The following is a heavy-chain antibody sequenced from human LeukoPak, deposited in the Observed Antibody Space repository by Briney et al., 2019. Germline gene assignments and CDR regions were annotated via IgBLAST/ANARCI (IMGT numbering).Heavy chain of an antibody. J-gene: IGHJ4*02. CDR2: IIPIFGTA. CDR3: AREAHGHFDY. V-gene: IGHV1-69*05. Sequence: GSSVKVSCKASGGTFSSYAISWVRQAPGQGLEWMGRIIPIFGTANYAQKFQGRVTITTDESTSTAYMELSSLRSEGTTVNYCAREAHGHFDYWGQGTLVTVSS. D-gene: IGHD3/OR15-3a*01. CDR1: GGTFSSYA.